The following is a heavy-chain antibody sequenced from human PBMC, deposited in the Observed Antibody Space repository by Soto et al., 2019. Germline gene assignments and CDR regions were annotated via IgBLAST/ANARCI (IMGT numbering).Heavy chain of an antibody. V-gene: IGHV4-39*01. CDR2: IYYSGST. CDR3: ASQVLMRDDSSGYYPLFDY. CDR1: GGSISSSSYY. Sequence: SETLSLTCTVSGGSISSSSYYWGWIRQPPGKGLEWIGSIYYSGSTYYNPSLKSRVTISVDTSKNQFSLKLSSVTAADTAVYYCASQVLMRDDSSGYYPLFDYWGQGTMVTVYS. J-gene: IGHJ4*02. D-gene: IGHD3-22*01.